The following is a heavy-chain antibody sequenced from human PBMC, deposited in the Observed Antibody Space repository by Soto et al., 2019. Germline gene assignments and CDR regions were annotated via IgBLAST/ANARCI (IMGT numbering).Heavy chain of an antibody. D-gene: IGHD5-12*01. J-gene: IGHJ4*02. CDR3: AREVIVATSYYFDY. V-gene: IGHV3-72*01. Sequence: EVQLVESGGGLVQPGGSLRLSCAASGFTFSDHYMDWVRQPPGKGLEWVGRIRKKANSYTTEYAASVKGRFTISRDDSKNALYLQMNSLKTEDTAVYYCAREVIVATSYYFDYWAQGTLVTVSS. CDR2: IRKKANSYTT. CDR1: GFTFSDHY.